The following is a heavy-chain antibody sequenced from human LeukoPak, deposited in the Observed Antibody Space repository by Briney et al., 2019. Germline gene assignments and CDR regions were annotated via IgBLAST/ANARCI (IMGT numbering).Heavy chain of an antibody. Sequence: GGSLRLSCAASGFTFSSYAMTWVRQAPGKGLEWVSGISGSGGSTYHADSVKGRFTISRGNSKNTLYLQMNSLRAEDTAVYYCAKVPVFGVVTHYFNYWGQGTLVTVSS. CDR2: ISGSGGST. D-gene: IGHD3-3*01. V-gene: IGHV3-23*01. CDR1: GFTFSSYA. J-gene: IGHJ4*02. CDR3: AKVPVFGVVTHYFNY.